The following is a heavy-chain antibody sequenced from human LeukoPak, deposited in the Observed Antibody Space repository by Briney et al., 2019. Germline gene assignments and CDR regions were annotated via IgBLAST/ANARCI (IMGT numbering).Heavy chain of an antibody. CDR2: INPSGGST. CDR1: GYTFTGYY. CDR3: AQTSGGSCLRY. D-gene: IGHD2-15*01. V-gene: IGHV1-46*01. J-gene: IGHJ4*02. Sequence: GASVKVSCKASGYTFTGYYMHWVRQAPGQGLECMGIINPSGGSTSYAQKFQGRVTMTRDTSTSTVYMELSSLRSEDTAVYYCAQTSGGSCLRYWGQGTLVTVSS.